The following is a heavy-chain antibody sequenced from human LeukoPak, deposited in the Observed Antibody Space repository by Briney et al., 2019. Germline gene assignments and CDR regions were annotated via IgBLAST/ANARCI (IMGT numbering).Heavy chain of an antibody. CDR1: GFTFSSYS. Sequence: GGSLRLSCAASGFTFSSYSMNWVRQAPGKGLEWVSYISSSSSTIYYADSVKGRFTISRDNAKNSLYLQMNSLRAEDTAVYYCARDFGVRGAPDAFDIWGQGTMVTVSS. CDR2: ISSSSSTI. J-gene: IGHJ3*02. CDR3: ARDFGVRGAPDAFDI. V-gene: IGHV3-48*01. D-gene: IGHD3-10*01.